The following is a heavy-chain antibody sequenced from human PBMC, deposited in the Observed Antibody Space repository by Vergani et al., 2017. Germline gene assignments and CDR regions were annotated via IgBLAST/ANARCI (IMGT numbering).Heavy chain of an antibody. V-gene: IGHV3-74*01. CDR3: ARDRCLVSYYGSGSSTYFDY. Sequence: VQLVESGGGLVKPGGSLRLSCAASGFTFSSYWMHWVRQAPGKGLVWVSRINSDGSSTSYADAVKGRFTISRDNAKNTLYLQMNSLRAEDTAVYYCARDRCLVSYYGSGSSTYFDYWGQGTLVTVSS. D-gene: IGHD3-10*01. CDR1: GFTFSSYW. CDR2: INSDGSST. J-gene: IGHJ4*02.